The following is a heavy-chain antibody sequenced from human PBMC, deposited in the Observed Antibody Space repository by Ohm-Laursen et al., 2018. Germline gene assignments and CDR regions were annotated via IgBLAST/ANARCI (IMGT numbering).Heavy chain of an antibody. CDR2: AYYSGAT. Sequence: SETLSLTCTVSGGSISSYYWSWIRQPPGKGLEWVGYAYYSGATNYNPSLKSRVSISVDTSKNQFSLKLSSVTAADTAVYYCARAGWEQYYFNYWGQGTLVTVSS. CDR3: ARAGWEQYYFNY. CDR1: GGSISSYY. J-gene: IGHJ4*02. V-gene: IGHV4-59*01. D-gene: IGHD1-26*01.